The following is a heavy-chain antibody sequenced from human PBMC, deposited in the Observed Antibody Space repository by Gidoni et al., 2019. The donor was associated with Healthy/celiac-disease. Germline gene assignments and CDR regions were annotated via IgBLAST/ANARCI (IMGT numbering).Heavy chain of an antibody. CDR1: GGPFSSYT. J-gene: IGHJ4*02. CDR2: IIPNLGIA. V-gene: IGHV1-69*02. D-gene: IGHD2-21*02. CDR3: ARVKGAVVTELDY. Sequence: QVQLVQSGAEVQKPGSSVKVSCKASGGPFSSYTISWVLQAPGQGLEWMGRIIPNLGIANYAQKFQGRVTITADKSTSTAYMELSSLRSEDTAVYYCARVKGAVVTELDYWGQGTLVTVSS.